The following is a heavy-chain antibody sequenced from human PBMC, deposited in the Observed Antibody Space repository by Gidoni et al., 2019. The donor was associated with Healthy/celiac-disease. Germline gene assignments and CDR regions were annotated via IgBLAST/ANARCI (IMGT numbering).Heavy chain of an antibody. D-gene: IGHD1-26*01. Sequence: EVQLVESGGGLVKPGGSLRLSCAASGFTFSNAWMSWVRQAPGKGLEWVGRIKSKTDGGTTDYAAPVKGRFTISRDDSKNTLYLQMNSLKTEDTAVYYCTTDSGSYLDAFDIWGQGTMVTVSS. CDR2: IKSKTDGGTT. CDR3: TTDSGSYLDAFDI. V-gene: IGHV3-15*01. CDR1: GFTFSNAW. J-gene: IGHJ3*02.